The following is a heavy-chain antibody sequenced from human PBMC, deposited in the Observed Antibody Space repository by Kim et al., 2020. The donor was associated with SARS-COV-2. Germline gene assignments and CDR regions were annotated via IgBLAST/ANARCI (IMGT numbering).Heavy chain of an antibody. CDR2: ISYDGSNK. J-gene: IGHJ5*02. CDR1: GFTFSSYG. V-gene: IGHV3-30*18. Sequence: GGSLRLSCAASGFTFSSYGMHWVRQAPGKGLEWVAVISYDGSNKYYADSVKGRFTISRDNSKNTLYLQMNSLRAEDTAVYYCAKENQDSSGWSWGGWFDP. CDR3: AKENQDSSGWSWGGWFDP. D-gene: IGHD6-19*01.